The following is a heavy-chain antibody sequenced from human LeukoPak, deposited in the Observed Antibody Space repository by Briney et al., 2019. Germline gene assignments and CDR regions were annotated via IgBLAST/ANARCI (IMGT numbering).Heavy chain of an antibody. CDR1: GFTFSNAW. CDR3: ARARRNDFWSGSLAGAFDI. D-gene: IGHD3-3*01. V-gene: IGHV3-15*01. J-gene: IGHJ3*02. CDR2: IKSKTDGGTT. Sequence: GGSLRLSCAASGFTFSNAWMSWVRQAPGKGLEWVGRIKSKTDGGTTAYAAPVKGRFTISRDDSKNTLYLQMSSLKTEDTAEYYCARARRNDFWSGSLAGAFDIWGQGSMVTVSS.